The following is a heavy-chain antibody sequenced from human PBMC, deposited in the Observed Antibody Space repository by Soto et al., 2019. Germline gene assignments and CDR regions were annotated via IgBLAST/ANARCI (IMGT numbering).Heavy chain of an antibody. Sequence: QVQLVQSGAEVKQPGSSVKVSCKASGGAFSYYTITWVRQAPGQGLEWMGRIIPILGITNYAHKFQGRVTIAADTSTYTAYMELSSLRSDDTAVYYCAKSQTMADAFDLWGQGTMVTVSS. D-gene: IGHD1-1*01. CDR2: IIPILGIT. CDR1: GGAFSYYT. CDR3: AKSQTMADAFDL. V-gene: IGHV1-69*02. J-gene: IGHJ3*01.